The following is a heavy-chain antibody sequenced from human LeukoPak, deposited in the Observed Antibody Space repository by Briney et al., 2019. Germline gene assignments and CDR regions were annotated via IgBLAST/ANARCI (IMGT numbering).Heavy chain of an antibody. J-gene: IGHJ4*02. CDR1: GGSISSYY. D-gene: IGHD2-15*01. V-gene: IGHV4-59*08. CDR2: IYYSGST. Sequence: SETLSLTCTVSGGSISSYYWSWIRQPPGKGLEWIGYIYYSGSTNYNPSLKSRVTISVDTSKNQFSLKLSSVTAADTAVYYCARHSRNCSGGSCYSVFDYWGQGTLVTVSS. CDR3: ARHSRNCSGGSCYSVFDY.